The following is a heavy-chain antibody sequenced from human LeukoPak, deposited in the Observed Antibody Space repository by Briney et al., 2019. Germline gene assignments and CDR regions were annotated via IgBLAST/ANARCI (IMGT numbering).Heavy chain of an antibody. Sequence: GASVKVSCKASGYTFTSYGISWVRQALGQGLEWMGWISAYNGNTNYAQKFQGRVTITADESTSTAYMELSSLRSEDTAVYYCARAGIAAAGMFDYWGQGTLVTVSS. D-gene: IGHD6-13*01. J-gene: IGHJ4*02. CDR3: ARAGIAAAGMFDY. V-gene: IGHV1-18*01. CDR1: GYTFTSYG. CDR2: ISAYNGNT.